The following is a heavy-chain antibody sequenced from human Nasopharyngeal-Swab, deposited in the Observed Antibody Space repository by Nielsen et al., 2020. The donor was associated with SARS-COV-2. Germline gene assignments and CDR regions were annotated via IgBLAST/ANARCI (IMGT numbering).Heavy chain of an antibody. CDR1: GFTVSSKY. J-gene: IGHJ4*02. V-gene: IGHV3-48*02. Sequence: GESLKISCAASGFTVSSKYMNRVRQAPGKGLEWVSYLSTSGTIIYYAASVRGRFTISRDNAKNSLYLQMNSLRDEDTAVYYCARDWRREWELDYWGQGTLVTVSS. D-gene: IGHD1-26*01. CDR3: ARDWRREWELDY. CDR2: LSTSGTII.